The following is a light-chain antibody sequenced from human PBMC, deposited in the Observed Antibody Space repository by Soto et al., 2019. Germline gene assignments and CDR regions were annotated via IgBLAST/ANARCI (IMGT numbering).Light chain of an antibody. J-gene: IGKJ5*01. CDR2: DAS. V-gene: IGKV1-5*01. CDR3: QQYNSYSPAIT. CDR1: QSISSW. Sequence: DIQMTQSPSTLSASVGDRVTITCRASQSISSWLAWYQQKPGKAPKLLIYDASSLESGVPSRFSGSGSGTEFTLTIRSLQPDDFATYYCQQYNSYSPAITFGQGTRLEIK.